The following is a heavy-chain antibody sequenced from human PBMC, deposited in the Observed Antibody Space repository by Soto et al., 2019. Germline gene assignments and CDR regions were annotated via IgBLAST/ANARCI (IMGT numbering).Heavy chain of an antibody. D-gene: IGHD3-9*01. Sequence: SETLSLTCTVSGGSLSSFYWVWIRQTPGKELEWIGQIYHSGSTIYNPSLESRVTILVDSSKNHVSLDLTSLTAADTAVYYCARGWGGPYYFDTWGQGALVTVSS. CDR2: IYHSGST. CDR1: GGSLSSFY. J-gene: IGHJ4*02. V-gene: IGHV4-59*01. CDR3: ARGWGGPYYFDT.